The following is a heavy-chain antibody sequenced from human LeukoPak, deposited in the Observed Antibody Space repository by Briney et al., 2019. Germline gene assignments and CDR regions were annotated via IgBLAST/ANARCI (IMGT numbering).Heavy chain of an antibody. Sequence: ASVKASCKASGYIFSNYGISWVRQAPGQGLEWMGWISVYNGNTVYAQNLRDRVTMTTDTSTSTGYMELRSLRSDDTAVYYCARDRWSSSSSEGTFDIWGQGTMVIVSS. J-gene: IGHJ3*02. CDR3: ARDRWSSSSSEGTFDI. CDR2: ISVYNGNT. CDR1: GYIFSNYG. V-gene: IGHV1-18*01. D-gene: IGHD6-6*01.